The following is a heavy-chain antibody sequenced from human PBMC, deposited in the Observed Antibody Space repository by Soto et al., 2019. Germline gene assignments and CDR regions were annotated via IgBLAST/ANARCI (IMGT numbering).Heavy chain of an antibody. Sequence: QVQLVESGGGWVKPGGSLRLSCAASGFSFSDSYMSWVRQAPGKGLSWVAYISGSSGYTGYAASVKGRFTISRDNAKNSLYLQMNSLRVEDTAVYYCARDRGGYGPPDVWGQGTTVTVSS. V-gene: IGHV3-11*06. CDR2: ISGSSGYT. CDR1: GFSFSDSY. J-gene: IGHJ6*02. D-gene: IGHD3-10*01. CDR3: ARDRGGYGPPDV.